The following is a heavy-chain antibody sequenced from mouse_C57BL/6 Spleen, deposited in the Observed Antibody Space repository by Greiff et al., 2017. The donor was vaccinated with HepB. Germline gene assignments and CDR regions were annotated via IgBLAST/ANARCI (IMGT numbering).Heavy chain of an antibody. CDR2: INPNNGGT. Sequence: EVQLQQSGPELVKPGASVKISCKASGYTFTDYYMNWVKQSHGKSLEWIGDINPNNGGTSYNQKFKGKATLTVDKSSSTAYMELRSLTSEDSAVYYCARFGGMGMDYWGQGTSVTVSS. V-gene: IGHV1-26*01. CDR1: GYTFTDYY. J-gene: IGHJ4*01. D-gene: IGHD1-1*02. CDR3: ARFGGMGMDY.